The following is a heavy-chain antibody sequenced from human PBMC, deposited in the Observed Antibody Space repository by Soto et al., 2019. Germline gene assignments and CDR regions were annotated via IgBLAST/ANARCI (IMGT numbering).Heavy chain of an antibody. D-gene: IGHD3-22*01. V-gene: IGHV1-18*04. Sequence: ASVKVSFKASGYTFTSYGISWVRQAPGQGLEWMGWISAYNGNTNYAQKLQGRVTMTTDTSTSTAYMELRSLRSDDTAVYYCAREVPYYYDSSGYYYWGQGTLVTVSS. CDR1: GYTFTSYG. J-gene: IGHJ4*02. CDR2: ISAYNGNT. CDR3: AREVPYYYDSSGYYY.